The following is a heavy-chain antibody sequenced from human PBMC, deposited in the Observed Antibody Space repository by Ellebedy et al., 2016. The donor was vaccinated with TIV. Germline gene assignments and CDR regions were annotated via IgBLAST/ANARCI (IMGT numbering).Heavy chain of an antibody. CDR1: GFAFSSYA. D-gene: IGHD6-19*01. V-gene: IGHV3-23*01. CDR2: ISGSGDNT. J-gene: IGHJ4*02. Sequence: GESLKISCAASGFAFSSYAMTWVRQAPGKGLEPVAAISGSGDNTYYADSVKGRFTISRDYSKTTLYLQMNSLRAEDTAMYYCGREDAVDGGYINYWGQGTLVTVSS. CDR3: GREDAVDGGYINY.